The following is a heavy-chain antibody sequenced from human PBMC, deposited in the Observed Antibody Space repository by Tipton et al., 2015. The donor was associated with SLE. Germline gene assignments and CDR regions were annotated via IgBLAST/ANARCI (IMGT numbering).Heavy chain of an antibody. V-gene: IGHV3-9*01. CDR2: ISWNSGSI. CDR1: GFTFDDYA. J-gene: IGHJ5*02. D-gene: IGHD5-18*01. Sequence: SLRLSCAASGFTFDDYAMHWVRQAPGKGLEWVSGISWNSGSIGYADSVEGRFTISRDNAKNSLFLQMNSLRTEDTAVYYCAKNEGYSYFDPWGRGTLVTVSS. CDR3: AKNEGYSYFDP.